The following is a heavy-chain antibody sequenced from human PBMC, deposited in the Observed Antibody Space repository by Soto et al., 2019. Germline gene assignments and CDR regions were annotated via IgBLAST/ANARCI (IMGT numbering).Heavy chain of an antibody. CDR1: GGSISSGGYY. J-gene: IGHJ4*02. D-gene: IGHD6-13*01. CDR2: IYYSGST. V-gene: IGHV4-31*03. Sequence: SETLSLTCTVSGGSISSGGYYWSWIRQHPGKGLEWIGYIYYSGSTYYNPSLKSRVTISVDTSKNQFSLKLSSVTAADTAVYYCASMEYGSSWYFGYWGQGTLVTVSS. CDR3: ASMEYGSSWYFGY.